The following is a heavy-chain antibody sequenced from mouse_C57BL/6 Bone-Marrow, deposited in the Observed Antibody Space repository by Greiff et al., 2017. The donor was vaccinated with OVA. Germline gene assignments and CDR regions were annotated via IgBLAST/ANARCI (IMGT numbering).Heavy chain of an antibody. Sequence: EVKLMESGGGLVQPGGSMKLSCVASGFTFSNYWMNWVRQSPEKGLEWVAQIRLKSDNYATHYAESVKGRFTISSDDSKSSVYLQVNNLRAEDTGVYYCTGTITTRAMDYWGQGTSVTVSS. D-gene: IGHD1-1*01. V-gene: IGHV6-3*01. CDR2: IRLKSDNYAT. CDR1: GFTFSNYW. CDR3: TGTITTRAMDY. J-gene: IGHJ4*01.